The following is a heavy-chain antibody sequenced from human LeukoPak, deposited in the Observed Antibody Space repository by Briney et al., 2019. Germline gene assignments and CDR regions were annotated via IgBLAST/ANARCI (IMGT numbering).Heavy chain of an antibody. D-gene: IGHD2-8*02. CDR3: ASGGYCTATRCPFNWFDP. V-gene: IGHV3-30*03. J-gene: IGHJ5*02. CDR1: GFTFSSYG. CDR2: ISYDGSNK. Sequence: PGRSLRLSCAASGFTFSSYGMHWVRQAPGKGLEWVAVISYDGSNKYYADSVKGRFTISRDNSKNTLYLQMNSLRAEDTAVYYCASGGYCTATRCPFNWFDPWGQGTLVTVSS.